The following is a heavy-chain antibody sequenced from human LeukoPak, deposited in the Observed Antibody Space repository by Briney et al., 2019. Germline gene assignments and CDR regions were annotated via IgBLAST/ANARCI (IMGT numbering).Heavy chain of an antibody. CDR1: GGSISSYY. CDR2: IYYSGST. D-gene: IGHD2-15*01. V-gene: IGHV4-59*01. CDR3: AGSLGYCSGGSCYSNWFDP. J-gene: IGHJ5*02. Sequence: SETLSLTGTVSGGSISSYYWSWIRQPPRKGLEWIGYIYYSGSTNYNPSLKSRVTISVDTSKNQFSLKLSSVTAADTAVYYCAGSLGYCSGGSCYSNWFDPWGQGTLVTVSS.